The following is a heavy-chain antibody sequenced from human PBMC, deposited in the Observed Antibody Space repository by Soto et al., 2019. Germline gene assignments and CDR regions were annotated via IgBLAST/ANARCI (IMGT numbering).Heavy chain of an antibody. J-gene: IGHJ6*02. V-gene: IGHV2-5*02. D-gene: IGHD2-21*02. Sequence: QITLKESGPPLVKPTQTLTLTCSFSGFSLSTTGVGVGWIRQPPGKALEWLALIYWDDDKRYNPSLNSRLTITKDTSKNQVVLAMTNMDPVVTATYYCVQSRCGGDCLQSYSSHSYYGLDVWGQGTTVTVSS. CDR2: IYWDDDK. CDR3: VQSRCGGDCLQSYSSHSYYGLDV. CDR1: GFSLSTTGVG.